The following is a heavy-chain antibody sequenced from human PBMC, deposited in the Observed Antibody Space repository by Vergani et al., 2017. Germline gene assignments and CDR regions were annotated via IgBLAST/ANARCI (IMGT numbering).Heavy chain of an antibody. CDR3: ARSRPYCTSGSCPAI. Sequence: QVKLQESGPGLLKPSQTLSLTCTVSGESIRSGSHYWSWIRQPAGKGPEWIGHIHTGGSTDLNPSFKSRVPIAVDTSKSQFSQKLNSVTVADTAVYYCARSRPYCTSGSCPAIWGQGTLVTVSS. D-gene: IGHD2-15*01. CDR2: IHTGGST. J-gene: IGHJ4*02. CDR1: GESIRSGSHY. V-gene: IGHV4-61*02.